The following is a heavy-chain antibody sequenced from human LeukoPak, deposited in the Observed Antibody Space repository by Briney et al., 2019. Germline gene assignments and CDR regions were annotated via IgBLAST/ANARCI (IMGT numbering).Heavy chain of an antibody. V-gene: IGHV1-2*02. CDR1: GYTFTGCY. Sequence: ASVKVSCKASGYTFTGCYMHWVRQAPGQGLEWMGWINHNSGGTNYAQKFQGRVTMTRDTSISTAYMELSRLRSDDTAVYYCASGGDGYNNWSDWGQGTLVTVSS. CDR3: ASGGDGYNNWSD. D-gene: IGHD5-24*01. CDR2: INHNSGGT. J-gene: IGHJ4*02.